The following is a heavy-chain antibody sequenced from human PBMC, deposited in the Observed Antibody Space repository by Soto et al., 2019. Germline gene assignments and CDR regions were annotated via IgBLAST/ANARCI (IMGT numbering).Heavy chain of an antibody. V-gene: IGHV3-49*03. D-gene: IGHD1-26*01. CDR1: GFTFGDYA. J-gene: IGHJ3*02. CDR2: IKSKADGGTT. Sequence: GGSLRLSCTASGFTFGDYAMSWFRQAPGKGLEWVGFIKSKADGGTTEYAAPVKGRFTISRDDSKSIAYLQMNSLKTEDTAVYYCTRDPPWVGATDAFDIWGQGTMVTVSS. CDR3: TRDPPWVGATDAFDI.